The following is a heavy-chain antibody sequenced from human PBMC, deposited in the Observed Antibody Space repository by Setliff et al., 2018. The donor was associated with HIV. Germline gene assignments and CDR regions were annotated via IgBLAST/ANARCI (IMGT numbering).Heavy chain of an antibody. V-gene: IGHV1-18*01. CDR1: GYPFSGYG. CDR2: ISAYNGNT. CDR3: ARLASGGWPLEVFDI. J-gene: IGHJ3*02. Sequence: ASVKVSCKASGYPFSGYGISWVRQAPGQGLEWMGWISAYNGNTNYAQKVQGRITMTTDASTSTVDMELRSLTSDDTAVYYCARLASGGWPLEVFDIWGQGTMVTVSS. D-gene: IGHD2-15*01.